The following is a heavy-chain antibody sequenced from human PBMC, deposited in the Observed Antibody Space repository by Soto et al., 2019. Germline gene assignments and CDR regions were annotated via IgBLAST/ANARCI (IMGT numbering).Heavy chain of an antibody. CDR2: IYYSGST. J-gene: IGHJ4*02. D-gene: IGHD3-3*01. V-gene: IGHV4-39*01. CDR3: ARHLPPLAYDFWRGSETYFDY. CDR1: GGSISTSSYY. Sequence: QLPLQESGPGLVKPSETLSLTCTVSGGSISTSSYYWGWIRQPPGKGLEWIGSIYYSGSTDYNPSLKSRFSISVDTSKNQFSLNLTSVTAADTAVYFCARHLPPLAYDFWRGSETYFDYWGQGTVVIVSS.